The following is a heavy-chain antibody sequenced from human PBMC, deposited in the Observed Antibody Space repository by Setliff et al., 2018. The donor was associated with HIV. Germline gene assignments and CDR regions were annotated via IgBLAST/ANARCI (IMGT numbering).Heavy chain of an antibody. V-gene: IGHV4-4*08. Sequence: SETLSLTCTVSGGSISTYFWTWIRQPPGKGLEWIGYIYTSGSTNYNPSLKSRVTISVDTSKNQFSLKLSSVTAADTAVYYCARGRDKYGPIDYWGQGTLVTVS. J-gene: IGHJ4*02. D-gene: IGHD3-10*01. CDR2: IYTSGST. CDR1: GGSISTYF. CDR3: ARGRDKYGPIDY.